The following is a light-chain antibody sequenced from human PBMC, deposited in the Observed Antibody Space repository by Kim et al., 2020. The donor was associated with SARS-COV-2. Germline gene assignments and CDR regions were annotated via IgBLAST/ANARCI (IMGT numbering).Light chain of an antibody. Sequence: QRVTISCSGSSSNIGSNYVYWYQQYPGTAPKLLIYRNNQRPSGVPDRFSGSKSGTSASLAISGLRSEDEADYYCAAWDDSLSGNWVFGGGTQLTVL. CDR3: AAWDDSLSGNWV. CDR1: SSNIGSNY. CDR2: RNN. J-gene: IGLJ3*02. V-gene: IGLV1-47*01.